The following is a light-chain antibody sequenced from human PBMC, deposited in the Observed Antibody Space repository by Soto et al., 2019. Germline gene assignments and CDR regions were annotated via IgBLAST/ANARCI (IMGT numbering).Light chain of an antibody. J-gene: IGKJ4*01. CDR2: DTS. Sequence: EIVLTQSPATLSLSPGDRATLSCRASQSVSSYLAWYQQKPVQAPRLLIYDTSKRSTGIPARFSGSGSGTGFTLTISRLEPEDFAVYYCQQYSSSPLTFGRGTKVDIK. CDR3: QQYSSSPLT. V-gene: IGKV3-11*01. CDR1: QSVSSY.